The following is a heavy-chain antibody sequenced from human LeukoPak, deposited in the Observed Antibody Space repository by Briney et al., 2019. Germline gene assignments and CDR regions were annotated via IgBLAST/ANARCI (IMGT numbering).Heavy chain of an antibody. CDR1: GFTFSSYA. CDR3: ARDLAGTGQLTYYYMDV. V-gene: IGHV3-30*01. Sequence: PGGSLRLSCAASGFTFSSYAMHWARQAPGKGLEWVAVISYDGSNKYYADSVKGRFTISRDNSKNTLYLQMNSLRAEDTAVYYCARDLAGTGQLTYYYMDVWGKGTTVTVSS. CDR2: ISYDGSNK. D-gene: IGHD6-13*01. J-gene: IGHJ6*03.